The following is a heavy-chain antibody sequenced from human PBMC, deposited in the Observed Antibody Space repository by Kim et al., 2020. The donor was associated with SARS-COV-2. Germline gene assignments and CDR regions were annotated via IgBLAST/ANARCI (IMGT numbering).Heavy chain of an antibody. CDR3: ARDGTTRNGGYYFDY. CDR2: TNIGQGNT. D-gene: IGHD1-1*01. J-gene: IGHJ4*01. V-gene: IGHV1-3*04. CDR1: VYTFTSYT. Sequence: ASVKVSCKASVYTFTSYTMYWVRQAPVQGLEWMGWTNIGQGNTKSLQKFQGRVTITRDTSASTAFMELSSLTSEDTAIYYCARDGTTRNGGYYFDYWGQGALVTVSS.